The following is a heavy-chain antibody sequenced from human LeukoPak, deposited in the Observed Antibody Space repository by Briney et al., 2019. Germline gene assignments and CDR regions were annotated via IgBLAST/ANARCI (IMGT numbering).Heavy chain of an antibody. Sequence: GGSLRLSCALSAFSPAVFAMHWVRPAPGGGLGWVSLISEDCGSTYYADSVKGRFNNSRDNRKNSLYLQMNNLRTEDTALYFCAKDIMATIMRGYFQHWGQGTLVTVSS. CDR2: ISEDCGST. D-gene: IGHD5-24*01. CDR3: AKDIMATIMRGYFQH. CDR1: AFSPAVFA. J-gene: IGHJ1*01. V-gene: IGHV3-43*02.